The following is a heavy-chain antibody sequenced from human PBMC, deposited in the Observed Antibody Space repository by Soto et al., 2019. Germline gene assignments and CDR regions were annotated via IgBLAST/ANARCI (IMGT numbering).Heavy chain of an antibody. D-gene: IGHD3-10*01. J-gene: IGHJ4*02. CDR3: ARHDYYGSGSYYEPFDY. CDR2: IYYSGST. CDR1: GGSISSSSYY. Sequence: QLQLQESGPGLVKPSETLSLTCTVSGGSISSSSYYWGWIRQPPGKGLEWIGSIYYSGSTYYNPSLKSRVTISVDTSKNQFSLKLSSVTAADTAVYYCARHDYYGSGSYYEPFDYWGQGTLVTVSS. V-gene: IGHV4-39*01.